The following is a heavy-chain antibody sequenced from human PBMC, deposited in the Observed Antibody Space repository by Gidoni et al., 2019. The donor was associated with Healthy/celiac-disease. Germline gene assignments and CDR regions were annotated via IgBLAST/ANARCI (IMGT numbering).Heavy chain of an antibody. CDR2: IWYDGSNK. Sequence: QVQLVESGGGVVQPGRSLRLSCAASGFTFSSYGMHWVRQAPGKGLEWVAVIWYDGSNKYYADSGKGRFTISRDNSKNTLYLQMNSLRAEDTAVYYCARDYGDYAGDYWGQGTLVTVSS. D-gene: IGHD4-17*01. CDR3: ARDYGDYAGDY. CDR1: GFTFSSYG. J-gene: IGHJ4*02. V-gene: IGHV3-33*01.